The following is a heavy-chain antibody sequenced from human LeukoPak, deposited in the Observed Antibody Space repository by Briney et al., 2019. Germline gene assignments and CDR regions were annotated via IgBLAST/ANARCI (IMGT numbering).Heavy chain of an antibody. CDR3: AGDYGDYYFDY. CDR1: GGSINSTSNY. J-gene: IGHJ4*02. CDR2: IYYSGST. V-gene: IGHV4-39*07. Sequence: TTSETLSLTCTVSGGSINSTSNYWGWIRQPPGKGLEWIWSIYYSGSTSYNPSLKSRVTISVDTSKNQFSLKLSSVTAADTAVYFCAGDYGDYYFDYWGQGTLVTVSS. D-gene: IGHD4-17*01.